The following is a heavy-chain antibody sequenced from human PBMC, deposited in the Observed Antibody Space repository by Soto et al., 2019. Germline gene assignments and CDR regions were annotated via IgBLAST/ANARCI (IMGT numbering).Heavy chain of an antibody. CDR2: IIPIFGTA. D-gene: IGHD4-4*01. Sequence: QVQLVQSGAEVKKPGSSVKVSCKASGGTFSSYAISWVRQAPGQGLEWMGGIIPIFGTANYAQKFQGRVTITADESTSTAYMELSSLRSEDTAVYYCARDGYRVMKTTVTETDYYYYYGMDVWGQGTTVTVSS. J-gene: IGHJ6*02. V-gene: IGHV1-69*01. CDR1: GGTFSSYA. CDR3: ARDGYRVMKTTVTETDYYYYYGMDV.